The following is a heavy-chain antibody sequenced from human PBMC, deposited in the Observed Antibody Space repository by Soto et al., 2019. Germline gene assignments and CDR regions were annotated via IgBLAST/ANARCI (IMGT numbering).Heavy chain of an antibody. Sequence: VQLVESGGGVVQPGRSLRLSCAASGFTFSSYGMHWVRQAPGKGLEWVAVISYDGSNKYYADSVKGRFTISRDNSKNTLYLQMNSLRAEDTAVYYCAKETGYDSSCYYLYGFDYWGQGTLVTVSS. CDR1: GFTFSSYG. D-gene: IGHD3-22*01. J-gene: IGHJ4*02. CDR3: AKETGYDSSCYYLYGFDY. CDR2: ISYDGSNK. V-gene: IGHV3-30*18.